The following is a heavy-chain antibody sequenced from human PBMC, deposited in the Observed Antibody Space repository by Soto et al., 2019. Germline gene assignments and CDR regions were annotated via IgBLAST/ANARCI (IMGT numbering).Heavy chain of an antibody. CDR1: GFTFRSYT. J-gene: IGHJ4*02. Sequence: PGGSLRLSCAASGFTFRSYTMSWVRQAPGRGLEWVSSIIGGNGDTFYAASVKGRFTISRDNSKNTLYLQMNSLRAEDTAVYYCATRTYSSGWYYFDYWGQGTLVTVSS. CDR2: IIGGNGDT. D-gene: IGHD6-19*01. CDR3: ATRTYSSGWYYFDY. V-gene: IGHV3-23*01.